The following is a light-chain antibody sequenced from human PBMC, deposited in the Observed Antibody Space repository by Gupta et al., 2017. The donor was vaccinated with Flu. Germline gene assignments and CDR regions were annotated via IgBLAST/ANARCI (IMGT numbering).Light chain of an antibody. CDR3: QQSYSNLSWT. Sequence: DIQMTQSPSSLSASVGDRVTIPCRASESISFYLNWYQQKPGRAPKLLIHAASSLQSGVPSRFSGTGYGTDFSLTISSLQPEDFETYYCQQSYSNLSWTFGQGTKVEIK. CDR2: AAS. CDR1: ESISFY. V-gene: IGKV1-39*01. J-gene: IGKJ1*01.